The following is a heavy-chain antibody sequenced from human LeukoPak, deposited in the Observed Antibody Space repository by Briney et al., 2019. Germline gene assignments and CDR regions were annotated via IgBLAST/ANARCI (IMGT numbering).Heavy chain of an antibody. Sequence: GGSLRLSCAASGFTFSSYAMSWVRQAPGKGLEWVSAISGSGGSTHYADSVKSRFTISRDNSKNTLYLQMNSLRAEDTAVYYCAKGPGGLAAAGIFDYWGQGTLVTVSS. D-gene: IGHD6-13*01. CDR1: GFTFSSYA. V-gene: IGHV3-23*01. CDR3: AKGPGGLAAAGIFDY. CDR2: ISGSGGST. J-gene: IGHJ4*02.